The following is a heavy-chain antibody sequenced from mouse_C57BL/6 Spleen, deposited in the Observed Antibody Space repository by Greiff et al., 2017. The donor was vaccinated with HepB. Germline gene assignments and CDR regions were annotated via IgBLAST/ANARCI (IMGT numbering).Heavy chain of an antibody. J-gene: IGHJ3*01. CDR2: INPGSGGT. V-gene: IGHV1-54*01. D-gene: IGHD2-3*01. CDR1: GYAFTNYL. Sequence: QVQLQQSGAELVRPGTSVKVSCKASGYAFTNYLIEWVKQRPGQGLEWIGVINPGSGGTKYNEKFKSKATLTVDKPSSTAYMQLSSLTSEDSAVYYCAREIYDGYYVAYWGQGTLVTVSA. CDR3: AREIYDGYYVAY.